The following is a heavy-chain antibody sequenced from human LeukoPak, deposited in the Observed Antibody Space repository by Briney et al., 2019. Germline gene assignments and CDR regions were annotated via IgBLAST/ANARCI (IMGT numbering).Heavy chain of an antibody. CDR2: IYYSGSP. Sequence: KTGGSLRLSCAASGFTFSSYAMSWVRQAPGKGLEWVGYIYYSGSPNYNPSLKSRVTLSLDRPKNQFSLRLSSVTAADTAVYYCARHGGGYSYDAWGQGTLVTVSS. V-gene: IGHV4-59*08. CDR3: ARHGGGYSYDA. CDR1: GFTFSSYA. D-gene: IGHD5-18*01. J-gene: IGHJ4*02.